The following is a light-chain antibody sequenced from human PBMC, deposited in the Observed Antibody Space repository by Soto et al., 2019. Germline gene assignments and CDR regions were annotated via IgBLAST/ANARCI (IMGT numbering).Light chain of an antibody. J-gene: IGKJ2*01. CDR3: QQYNSYSPMYT. Sequence: DIQMTQSPSTLSASVGDRVTITCRASQSISSWLAWYQQKPGKAPKLLIYKASSLESGVPSRFSGSGSGTEFTLTISSLQPVATYYCQQYNSYSPMYTFGQGTKLEIK. CDR1: QSISSW. V-gene: IGKV1-5*03. CDR2: KAS.